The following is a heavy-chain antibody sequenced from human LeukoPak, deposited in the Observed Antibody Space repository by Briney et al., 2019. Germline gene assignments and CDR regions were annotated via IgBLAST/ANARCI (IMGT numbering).Heavy chain of an antibody. CDR1: GYTFTGHY. Sequence: GASVKVSCKASGYTFTGHYMHWVRQAPGQGLEWMGWINPNSGGTNYAQKFQGRVTMTRDTSISTAYMELGRLRSDDTAVYYCARGIYYYDSSGYFQNSGYYGMDVWGQGTTVTVSS. D-gene: IGHD3-22*01. CDR2: INPNSGGT. V-gene: IGHV1-2*02. CDR3: ARGIYYYDSSGYFQNSGYYGMDV. J-gene: IGHJ6*02.